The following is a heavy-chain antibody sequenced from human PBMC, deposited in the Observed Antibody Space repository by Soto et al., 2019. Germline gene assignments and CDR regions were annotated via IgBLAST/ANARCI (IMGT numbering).Heavy chain of an antibody. CDR2: IYYSGST. Sequence: SETLSLTCTVSGGSISSSSYYWGWIRQPPGKGLEWIGSIYYSGSTYYNPSLKSRVTISVDTSKNQFSLKLSSVTAADTAVYYCARHQSIAAPAVDYWGQGTLVTVSS. CDR3: ARHQSIAAPAVDY. D-gene: IGHD6-6*01. V-gene: IGHV4-39*01. CDR1: GGSISSSSYY. J-gene: IGHJ4*02.